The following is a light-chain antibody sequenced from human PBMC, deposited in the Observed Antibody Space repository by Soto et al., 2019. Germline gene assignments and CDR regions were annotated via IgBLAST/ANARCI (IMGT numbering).Light chain of an antibody. CDR2: GAS. V-gene: IGKV3-15*01. Sequence: EIVMTKSPATRSVSPGERATLSCRASQSINNNLAWYQQKRGQGPRLLIYGASSRATGTPARFSGSGSGTGFTLTISSLQSEDFAIYYCQQYNDWPLTFGGGTKVEIK. CDR1: QSINNN. CDR3: QQYNDWPLT. J-gene: IGKJ4*01.